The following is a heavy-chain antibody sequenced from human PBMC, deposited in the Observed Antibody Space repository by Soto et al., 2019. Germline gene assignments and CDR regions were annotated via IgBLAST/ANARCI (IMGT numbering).Heavy chain of an antibody. CDR3: ARAVSSLLYFFDY. CDR1: GYTFTDSY. Sequence: ASVKVSCKASGYTFTDSYIHWVRQAPGQGLEWMGWINPNSGGTNYAQRFQDRVTMTRDTSISTVYMDLRRLRSDDTAAYYCARAVSSLLYFFDYWGQGTLVTVSS. J-gene: IGHJ4*02. V-gene: IGHV1-2*02. CDR2: INPNSGGT.